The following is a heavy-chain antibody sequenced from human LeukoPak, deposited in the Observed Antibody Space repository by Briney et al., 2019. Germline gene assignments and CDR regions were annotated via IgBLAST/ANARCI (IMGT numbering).Heavy chain of an antibody. Sequence: GGSLRLSCAASGFTFDDYAMHWVRQAPGKGLEWVSGISWNSGSIGYADSVKGRFTISRDNSKNTLYLQMNSLRAEDTAVYYCAKTKPYGTTWYGGIDWGQGALVTVSS. J-gene: IGHJ4*02. V-gene: IGHV3-9*01. D-gene: IGHD6-13*01. CDR2: ISWNSGSI. CDR3: AKTKPYGTTWYGGID. CDR1: GFTFDDYA.